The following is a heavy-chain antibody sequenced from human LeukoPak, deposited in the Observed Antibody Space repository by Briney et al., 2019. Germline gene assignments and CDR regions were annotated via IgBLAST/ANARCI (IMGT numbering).Heavy chain of an antibody. CDR2: INHSGST. CDR3: AKVIGFYDGNPYFDY. V-gene: IGHV4-34*01. Sequence: SETLSLTCAVYGGSFSGYYWSWIRQPPGKGLEWIGEINHSGSTNYNPSLKSRVTISVDTSKNQFSLKLSSVTAADTAVYYCAKVIGFYDGNPYFDYWGQGTLVTVSS. D-gene: IGHD4-23*01. CDR1: GGSFSGYY. J-gene: IGHJ4*02.